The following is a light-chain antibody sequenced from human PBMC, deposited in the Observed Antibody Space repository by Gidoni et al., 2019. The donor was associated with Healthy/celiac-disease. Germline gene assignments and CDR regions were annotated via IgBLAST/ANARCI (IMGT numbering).Light chain of an antibody. CDR2: GAS. V-gene: IGKV3-20*01. CDR1: QSVSSSY. CDR3: QQYGSSPLYT. Sequence: EIVLTQSPGTLSLSLGERATLSCRASQSVSSSYLAWYQQKHGQAPRLLIYGASSRATGIPDRFSGSGSGTDFTLTISRLEPEDFAVYYCQQYGSSPLYTFXXXTKLEIK. J-gene: IGKJ2*01.